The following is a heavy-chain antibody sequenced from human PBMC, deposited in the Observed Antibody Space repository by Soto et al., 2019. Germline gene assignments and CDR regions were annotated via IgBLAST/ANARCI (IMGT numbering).Heavy chain of an antibody. CDR3: ARGANGYYDFDY. CDR1: GFSLSDYW. D-gene: IGHD5-18*01. Sequence: EVQLVESGGGLVQPGGSLRLSCAASGFSLSDYWMHWVRQAPGEGLVWLSRITRDGSSTNYADSVKGRFTISRDNAKNTLYLQVNRLRGEDTAVYYCARGANGYYDFDYWGQGTLVTVSS. J-gene: IGHJ4*02. CDR2: ITRDGSST. V-gene: IGHV3-74*01.